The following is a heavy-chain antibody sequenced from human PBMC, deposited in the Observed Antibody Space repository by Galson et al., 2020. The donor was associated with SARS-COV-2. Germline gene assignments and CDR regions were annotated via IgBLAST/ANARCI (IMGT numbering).Heavy chain of an antibody. D-gene: IGHD6-19*01. CDR3: VKGISSSGWYTGDY. Sequence: QLGESLKISCAASGFSFSSYGMHWVRQAPGKGLEWVSLILNDGTYKYYADSVKGRFTVSRDNSKNTLSMQMNSLSAEDTAVYYCVKGISSSGWYTGDYWGQGTLVTVSS. V-gene: IGHV3-33*06. J-gene: IGHJ4*02. CDR1: GFSFSSYG. CDR2: ILNDGTYK.